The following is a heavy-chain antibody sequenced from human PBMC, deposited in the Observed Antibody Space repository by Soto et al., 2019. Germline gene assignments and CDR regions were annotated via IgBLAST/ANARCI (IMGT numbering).Heavy chain of an antibody. CDR2: ISGRGGST. J-gene: IGHJ4*02. D-gene: IGHD5-12*01. V-gene: IGHV3-23*01. Sequence: PGGSLRLSCSASGFTFSNCAMSWVRQAPGKGLEWVSTISGRGGSTDYADSVKGRLTISRDNSKNTLFLQMNSLRAEDTAVYYCAKRFYREEDGYNFFDSWGQGTLVTVSS. CDR1: GFTFSNCA. CDR3: AKRFYREEDGYNFFDS.